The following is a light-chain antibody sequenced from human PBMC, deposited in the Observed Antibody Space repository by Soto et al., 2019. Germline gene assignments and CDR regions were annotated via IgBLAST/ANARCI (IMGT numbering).Light chain of an antibody. CDR3: KQYYSYPYT. V-gene: IGKV1-8*01. Sequence: AIRMTQSPSSFSASTGDRVTINCRASQGISSYLAWYQQKTGKAPKLLIYAASTLQSGVPSRFSGSGSGTDFTLTISCLQSEDFATYYCKQYYSYPYTFGQGTK. J-gene: IGKJ2*01. CDR1: QGISSY. CDR2: AAS.